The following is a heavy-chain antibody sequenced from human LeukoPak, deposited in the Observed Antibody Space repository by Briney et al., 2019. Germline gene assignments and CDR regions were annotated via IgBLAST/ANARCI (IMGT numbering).Heavy chain of an antibody. Sequence: AQTLSLTRTVSGGSISSGDYYWSWIRQPPWKGLEWIGYIYYSGSTYYNPSLKSRVTISVDTSKNQFSLKLSSVTAADTAVYYCARVRAAIGGFDLWGQGTLVTVSS. CDR2: IYYSGST. CDR3: ARVRAAIGGFDL. D-gene: IGHD2-2*01. J-gene: IGHJ5*02. V-gene: IGHV4-30-4*08. CDR1: GGSISSGDYY.